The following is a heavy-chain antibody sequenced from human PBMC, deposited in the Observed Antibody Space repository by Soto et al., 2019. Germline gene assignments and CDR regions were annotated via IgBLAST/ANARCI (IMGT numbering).Heavy chain of an antibody. CDR1: GYTFTSYY. V-gene: IGHV1-46*03. CDR3: ARNGYSYGYYYYYMDV. J-gene: IGHJ6*03. Sequence: ASVKVSCKASGYTFTSYYMHWVRQAPGQGLEWMGIINPSGGSTSYAQKFQGRVTMTRDTSTSTVYMELSSLRSEDTAVYYYARNGYSYGYYYYYMDVWGKGTTVTV. D-gene: IGHD5-18*01. CDR2: INPSGGST.